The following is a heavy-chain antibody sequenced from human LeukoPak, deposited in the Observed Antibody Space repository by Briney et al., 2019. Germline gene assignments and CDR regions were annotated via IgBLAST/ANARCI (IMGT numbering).Heavy chain of an antibody. CDR3: ARGRSMVRGVIVPYYMDV. Sequence: SETLSLTCTVFGGSISSYYWSWIRQPPGKGLEWIGYIYYSGSTNYNPSLKSRVTISVDTFKNQFSLKLSSVTAADTAVYYCARGRSMVRGVIVPYYMDVWGKGTTVTVSS. D-gene: IGHD3-10*01. V-gene: IGHV4-59*01. CDR1: GGSISSYY. CDR2: IYYSGST. J-gene: IGHJ6*03.